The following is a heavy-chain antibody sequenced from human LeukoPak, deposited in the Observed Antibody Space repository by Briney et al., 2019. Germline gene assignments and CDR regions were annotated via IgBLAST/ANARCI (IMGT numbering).Heavy chain of an antibody. CDR2: ISYDGSNK. CDR3: ARDGVYCSGGSCYEVLYYFDY. CDR1: GFTFSSYA. Sequence: GRPLRLSCAASGFTFSSYAMHWVRQAPGKGLEWVAVISYDGSNKYYADSVKGRFTISRDNSKNTLYLQMNSLRAEDTAVYYCARDGVYCSGGSCYEVLYYFDYWGQGTLVTVSS. V-gene: IGHV3-30*04. J-gene: IGHJ4*02. D-gene: IGHD2-15*01.